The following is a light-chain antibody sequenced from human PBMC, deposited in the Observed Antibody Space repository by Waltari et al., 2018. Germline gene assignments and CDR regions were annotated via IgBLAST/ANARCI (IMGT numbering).Light chain of an antibody. Sequence: DVVMTQSPLFLPVTPGEPASISCRSSQSLLQINGHTYLEWYLQKPGQSPQLLIYLGSNRASGVSDRFSGSGSGTDYTLKISRVEAEDVGIYYCMQTLQTPRTFGQGTKVEIK. V-gene: IGKV2-28*01. CDR2: LGS. CDR3: MQTLQTPRT. CDR1: QSLLQINGHTY. J-gene: IGKJ1*01.